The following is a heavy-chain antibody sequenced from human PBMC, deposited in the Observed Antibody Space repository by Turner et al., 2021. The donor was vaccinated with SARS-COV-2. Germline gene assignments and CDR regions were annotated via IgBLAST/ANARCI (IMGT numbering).Heavy chain of an antibody. D-gene: IGHD4-4*01. Sequence: QVQLMASGGGVVPPGRSLRLSCAASGFTFSSYGMHWVRQAPGKGLEWVADISYDGNNKYYADSVKGRFTISRDNSKNTLYLQMNSLRAEDTAVYYCAKQLGLYSNPMYYFDYWGQGTLVTVSS. CDR3: AKQLGLYSNPMYYFDY. V-gene: IGHV3-30*18. CDR2: ISYDGNNK. J-gene: IGHJ4*02. CDR1: GFTFSSYG.